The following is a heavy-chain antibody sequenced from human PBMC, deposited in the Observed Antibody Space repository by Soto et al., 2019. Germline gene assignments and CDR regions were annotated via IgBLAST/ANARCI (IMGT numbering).Heavy chain of an antibody. V-gene: IGHV4-59*01. Sequence: PSETLSLTCTVSGGSISSYYWSWIRQPPGKGLEWIGYIYYSGSTNYNPSLKSRVTISVDTSKNQFSLKLSSVTAADTAVYYCAISAITMVRGVTNLRNYWGQGTLVTVSS. J-gene: IGHJ4*02. D-gene: IGHD3-10*01. CDR3: AISAITMVRGVTNLRNY. CDR2: IYYSGST. CDR1: GGSISSYY.